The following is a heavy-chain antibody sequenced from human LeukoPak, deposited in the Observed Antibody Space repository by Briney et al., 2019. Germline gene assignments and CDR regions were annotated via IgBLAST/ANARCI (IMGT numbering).Heavy chain of an antibody. CDR3: ARQGYCSGGSCPHYYYYYYMDV. Sequence: SETLSLTCTVSGGSISSYYWSWIRQPPGKGLEWIGYIYYSGSTNYNPSLKSRVTISVDTSKNQFSLELSSVTAADTAVYYCARQGYCSGGSCPHYYYYYYMDVWGKGTTVTVSS. J-gene: IGHJ6*03. D-gene: IGHD2-15*01. V-gene: IGHV4-59*08. CDR1: GGSISSYY. CDR2: IYYSGST.